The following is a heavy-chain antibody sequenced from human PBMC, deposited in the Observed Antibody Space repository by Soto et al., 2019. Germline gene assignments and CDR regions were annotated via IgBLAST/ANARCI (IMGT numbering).Heavy chain of an antibody. CDR3: ATNGYYYCDY. V-gene: IGHV4-4*01. D-gene: IGHD2-21*01. J-gene: IGHJ4*02. CDR2: IHHSGRT. CDR1: SGSISDDHW. Sequence: PAETLSLTCAVSSGSISDDHWWSWVRQSPGKGLEWIGEIHHSGRTTYNPSLKSRVTITIDKSKNQFFLTLNSVTAADAAVYFCATNGYYYCDYWGQGILVTVSS.